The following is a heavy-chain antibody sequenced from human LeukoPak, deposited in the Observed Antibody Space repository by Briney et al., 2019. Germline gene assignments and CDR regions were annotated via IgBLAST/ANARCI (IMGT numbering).Heavy chain of an antibody. D-gene: IGHD1-26*01. J-gene: IGHJ4*02. CDR2: IGGGGSIT. V-gene: IGHV3-23*01. Sequence: GGSLRLSCAASGFTFSSYAMTWVRQAPGKGLEWVSAIGGGGSITYYADSVKGRFTISRDNSKNTLYLQMNSLRAEDTAVYYCAKALIVGATPRPFDYWGQGTLVTVSS. CDR3: AKALIVGATPRPFDY. CDR1: GFTFSSYA.